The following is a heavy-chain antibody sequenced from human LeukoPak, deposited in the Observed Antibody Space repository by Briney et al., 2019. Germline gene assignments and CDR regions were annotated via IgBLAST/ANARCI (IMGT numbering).Heavy chain of an antibody. V-gene: IGHV4-34*01. CDR2: INHSGST. CDR3: ARAGASAY. CDR1: GGSFSGYY. J-gene: IGHJ4*02. D-gene: IGHD1-26*01. Sequence: SETLSLTCAVYGGSFSGYYWSWIRQPPGKGLEWIGEINHSGSTNNNPSLKSRVTISVDTSKNQFSLKLSSVTAADTAVYYCARAGASAYWGQGTLVTVSS.